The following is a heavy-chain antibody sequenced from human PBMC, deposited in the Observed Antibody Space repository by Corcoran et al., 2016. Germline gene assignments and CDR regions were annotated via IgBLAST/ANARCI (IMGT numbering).Heavy chain of an antibody. Sequence: QITLKESGPTLVKPTQTLALTCTFSGFSLSTSGVRVGWLRQPPGKALEWLALIYWNDDKRYSPSLKSRLTITKDTSKNQVVLTMNNMDLVDTATYYCAHSMQWLVRGAFDYWGQGTLVTVSS. D-gene: IGHD6-19*01. V-gene: IGHV2-5*01. CDR2: IYWNDDK. CDR3: AHSMQWLVRGAFDY. CDR1: GFSLSTSGVR. J-gene: IGHJ4*02.